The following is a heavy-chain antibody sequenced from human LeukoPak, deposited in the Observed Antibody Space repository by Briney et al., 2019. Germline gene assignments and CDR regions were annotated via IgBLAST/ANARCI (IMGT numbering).Heavy chain of an antibody. CDR1: GFAFRSYA. CDR2: ISGSGTST. V-gene: IGHV3-23*01. CDR3: ARDDYDFWSGYQYYFDY. Sequence: GGSLRLSCAASGFAFRSYAMTWVRQAPGKGLEWVSVISGSGTSTDYADSVKGRFTISRDNSKNTLYLQMNSLRAEDTAVYYCARDDYDFWSGYQYYFDYWGQGTLVTVSS. D-gene: IGHD3-3*01. J-gene: IGHJ4*02.